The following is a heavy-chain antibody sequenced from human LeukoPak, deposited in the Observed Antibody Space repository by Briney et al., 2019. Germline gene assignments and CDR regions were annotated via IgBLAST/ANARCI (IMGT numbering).Heavy chain of an antibody. D-gene: IGHD4-17*01. V-gene: IGHV3-15*01. CDR1: GFTFSNAW. CDR2: IKSKTDGGTT. Sequence: GGSLRLSCAASGFTFSNAWMSWVRQAPGKGLEWVGRIKSKTDGGTTDYAAPVKGRFTISRDDSKNTLYLQMNSLKTEDTAVYYCTTDYGDYVRDFDYWGQGTLVTVSS. J-gene: IGHJ4*02. CDR3: TTDYGDYVRDFDY.